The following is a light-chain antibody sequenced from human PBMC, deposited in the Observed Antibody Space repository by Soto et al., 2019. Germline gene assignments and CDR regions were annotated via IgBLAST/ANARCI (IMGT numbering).Light chain of an antibody. CDR2: YDD. CDR3: QLWDVSSDHPV. CDR1: TIERKS. J-gene: IGLJ2*01. V-gene: IGLV3-21*04. Sequence: SYELTQSPSVSVAPGETAKITCVRDTIERKSVHWYQQIPGQAPVLVIYYDDDRPSGVPERFSGSNSGNTATLTISRVEGGDEAVYYCQLWDVSSDHPVFGGGTKLTVL.